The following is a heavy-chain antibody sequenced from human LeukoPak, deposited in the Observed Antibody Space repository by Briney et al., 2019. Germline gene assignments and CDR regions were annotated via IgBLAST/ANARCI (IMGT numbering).Heavy chain of an antibody. V-gene: IGHV1-69*05. Sequence: SSVKASCKASGGTFSSYAISWVRQAPGQGLEWMGGIIPIFGTANYAQKFQGRVTITTDESTSTAYMELSSLRSEDTAVYYCASAVVSGWSLDYFDYWGQGTLVTVSS. D-gene: IGHD6-19*01. CDR2: IIPIFGTA. CDR3: ASAVVSGWSLDYFDY. J-gene: IGHJ4*02. CDR1: GGTFSSYA.